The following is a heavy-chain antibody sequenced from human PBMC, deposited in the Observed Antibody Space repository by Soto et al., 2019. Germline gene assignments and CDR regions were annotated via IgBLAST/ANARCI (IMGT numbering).Heavy chain of an antibody. CDR2: IYSSGST. V-gene: IGHV4-4*07. CDR1: CGPISPYY. CDR3: AREGGYFDSSGSGVYHYYGVDV. Sequence: SETLSLTCTVSCGPISPYYWSWIRQPAGKGLEWIGRIYSSGSTNYNPPLKSRVSMSLDTARNQISLKVKSVTAADTAVYYCAREGGYFDSSGSGVYHYYGVDVWGRGTTVTVSS. J-gene: IGHJ6*02. D-gene: IGHD3-22*01.